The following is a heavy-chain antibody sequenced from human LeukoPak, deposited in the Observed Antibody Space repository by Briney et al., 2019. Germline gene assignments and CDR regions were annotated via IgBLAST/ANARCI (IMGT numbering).Heavy chain of an antibody. J-gene: IGHJ3*02. Sequence: GGSLRLSCAASGFAFSSNYMSWVRQAPGKGLEWVSVIYSGGSTYYADSVKGRFTISRGNSKNTLYLQMNSLRAEDTAVYYCARGEFHAFDIWGQGTMVTVSS. CDR3: ARGEFHAFDI. CDR1: GFAFSSNY. D-gene: IGHD3-10*01. CDR2: IYSGGST. V-gene: IGHV3-66*02.